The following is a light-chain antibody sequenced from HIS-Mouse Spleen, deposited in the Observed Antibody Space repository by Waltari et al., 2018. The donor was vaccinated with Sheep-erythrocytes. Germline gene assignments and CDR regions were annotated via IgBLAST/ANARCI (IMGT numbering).Light chain of an antibody. J-gene: IGKJ5*01. CDR2: AAS. CDR1: QSISSY. Sequence: DIQMTQSPSSLSASVGDIVTITCRASQSISSYLNWYQQKPGKAPKLLIYAASSLQSGVPSSFSGSGSGTDFTLTISSLQPEDFATYYCQQSYSTPITFGQGTRLEIK. CDR3: QQSYSTPIT. V-gene: IGKV1-39*01.